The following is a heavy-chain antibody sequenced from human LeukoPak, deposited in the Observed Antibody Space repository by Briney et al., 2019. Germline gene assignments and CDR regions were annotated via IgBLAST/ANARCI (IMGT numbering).Heavy chain of an antibody. D-gene: IGHD2-15*01. V-gene: IGHV3-23*01. Sequence: GGSLTLSCAPSGFTSSSYAMSWVRQAPGKGLEWVSGISGGGGSTYYADSVKGLSTISRDNSKNTLYLQMNSLRAENTAVYYCAKVGESGGVWKYYFDYWGQGTLVTVSS. CDR2: ISGGGGST. CDR3: AKVGESGGVWKYYFDY. CDR1: GFTSSSYA. J-gene: IGHJ4*02.